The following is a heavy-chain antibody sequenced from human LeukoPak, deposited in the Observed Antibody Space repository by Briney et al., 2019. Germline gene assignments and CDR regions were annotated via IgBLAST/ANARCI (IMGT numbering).Heavy chain of an antibody. CDR1: GFSLSTSGVA. CDR2: IYWNDGK. J-gene: IGHJ5*02. V-gene: IGHV2-5*01. CDR3: ARRRSPSSGDWFDP. D-gene: IGHD6-25*01. Sequence: SGPTLVNPTQTLTLTCTFSGFSLSTSGVAVGWFRQPPGGALEWLALIYWNDGKYYSPSLKSRLTIAKDTSKNQVVLTMTNMDPVDTATFYCARRRSPSSGDWFDPWGQGTLVTVSS.